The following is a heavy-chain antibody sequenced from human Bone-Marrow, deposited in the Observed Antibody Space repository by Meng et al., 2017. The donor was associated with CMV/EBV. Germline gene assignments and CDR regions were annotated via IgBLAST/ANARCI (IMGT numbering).Heavy chain of an antibody. Sequence: GESLKISCAASGFTFSSYWMSWVRQAPGKGLEWVANIKQDGSEKYYVDSVKGRFTISRDNAKNSLYLQMNSLRAEDTAVYYCAREDSDIVVVPAAPTVTLYYYYGMDVWGQGTTVTVSS. CDR1: GFTFSSYW. CDR3: AREDSDIVVVPAAPTVTLYYYYGMDV. V-gene: IGHV3-7*01. D-gene: IGHD2-2*01. J-gene: IGHJ6*02. CDR2: IKQDGSEK.